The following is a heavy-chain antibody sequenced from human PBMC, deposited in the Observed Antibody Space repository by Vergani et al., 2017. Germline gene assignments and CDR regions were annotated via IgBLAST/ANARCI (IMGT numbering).Heavy chain of an antibody. V-gene: IGHV3-21*01. CDR1: GFTFSSYS. D-gene: IGHD3-10*01. J-gene: IGHJ3*02. Sequence: EVQLVESGGGLVKPGGSLRLSCAASGFTFSSYSMTWVRQAPGKGLEWVSSVSSSSSYIYYADSVKGRFTSSRDNAKNSLYLQMNSLRAEDTAVYYCARDGAMVRGGDAFDIWGQGTMVTVSS. CDR2: VSSSSSYI. CDR3: ARDGAMVRGGDAFDI.